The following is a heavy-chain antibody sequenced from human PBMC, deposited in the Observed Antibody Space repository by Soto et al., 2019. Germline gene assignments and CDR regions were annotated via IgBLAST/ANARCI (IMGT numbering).Heavy chain of an antibody. V-gene: IGHV4-59*01. Sequence: SQTLSLTRTVSGGSLSSYYWRCIRQPPGKGLEWIGYIYYSGSTNYNPSLKSRVTISVDTSKNQFSLKLSSVTAADTAVYYCPRGLISGYYLYDAFDIWGQGTMVTVSS. CDR2: IYYSGST. J-gene: IGHJ3*02. CDR3: PRGLISGYYLYDAFDI. D-gene: IGHD3-22*01. CDR1: GGSLSSYY.